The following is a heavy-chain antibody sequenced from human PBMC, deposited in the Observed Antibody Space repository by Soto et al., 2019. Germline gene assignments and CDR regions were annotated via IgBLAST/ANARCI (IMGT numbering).Heavy chain of an antibody. V-gene: IGHV4-30-4*01. CDR2: IYYSGST. CDR1: GGSISSGDYF. J-gene: IGHJ5*02. D-gene: IGHD6-13*01. CDR3: ARVAEVQRNWFDP. Sequence: PSETLSLTRTVSGGSISSGDYFWSWIRQPPGKGLEWIGYIYYSGSTYYNPSLKSRVTISVDTSKNQFSLKLSSVTAADTAVYYCARVAEVQRNWFDPWGQGTLVTVSS.